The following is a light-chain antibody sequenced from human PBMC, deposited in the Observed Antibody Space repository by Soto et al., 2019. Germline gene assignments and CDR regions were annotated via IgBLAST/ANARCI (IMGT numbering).Light chain of an antibody. CDR3: QQRSNWPPYT. Sequence: EMVLTQSAATLSFSPGERATLSCSASQSVSSYLAWYQQKSGQPPRLLIYDASNRATGIPARFSGSGSGTDFTLTISNLEPEDFAVYYCQQRSNWPPYTFGGGTKVEIK. J-gene: IGKJ4*01. CDR2: DAS. V-gene: IGKV3-11*01. CDR1: QSVSSY.